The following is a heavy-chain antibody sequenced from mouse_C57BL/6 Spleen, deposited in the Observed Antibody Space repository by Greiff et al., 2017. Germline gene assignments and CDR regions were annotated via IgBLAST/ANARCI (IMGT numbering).Heavy chain of an antibody. CDR1: GFTFSDYG. J-gene: IGHJ4*01. CDR3: ASLGRRYVAMDY. Sequence: EVHLVESGGGLVKPGGSLKLSCAASGFTFSDYGMHWVRQAPEKGLEWVAYISSGSSTIYYAATVKGRFTISSDNAKHTLFMQLTNLRSEDTDVYYWASLGRRYVAMDYWGQGTSVTVSS. CDR2: ISSGSSTI. V-gene: IGHV5-17*01. D-gene: IGHD4-1*01.